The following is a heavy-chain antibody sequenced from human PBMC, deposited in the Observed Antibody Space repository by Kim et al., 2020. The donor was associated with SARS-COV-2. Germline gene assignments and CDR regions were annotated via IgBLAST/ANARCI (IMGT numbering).Heavy chain of an antibody. D-gene: IGHD2-15*01. CDR1: GFTFSSYG. CDR3: AKGVGKGYCSGGSCWALDY. CDR2: ISYDGSNK. V-gene: IGHV3-30*18. Sequence: GGSLRLSCAASGFTFSSYGMHWVRQAPGKGLEWVAVISYDGSNKYYADSVKGRFTISRDNSKNTLYLQMNSLRAEDTAVYYCAKGVGKGYCSGGSCWALDYWGQGTLVTVSS. J-gene: IGHJ4*02.